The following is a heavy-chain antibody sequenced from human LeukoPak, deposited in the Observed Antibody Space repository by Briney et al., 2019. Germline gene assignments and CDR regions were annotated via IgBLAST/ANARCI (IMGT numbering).Heavy chain of an antibody. D-gene: IGHD6-13*01. Sequence: GASVKVSYKVSGYTLTELSMHWVRQAPGKGLEWMGGFDPEDGETIYAQKFQGRVTMTEDTSTDTAYMELSSLRSEDTAVYYCATGGAAAGLNWFDPWGQGTLVTVSS. V-gene: IGHV1-24*01. CDR2: FDPEDGET. CDR3: ATGGAAAGLNWFDP. J-gene: IGHJ5*02. CDR1: GYTLTELS.